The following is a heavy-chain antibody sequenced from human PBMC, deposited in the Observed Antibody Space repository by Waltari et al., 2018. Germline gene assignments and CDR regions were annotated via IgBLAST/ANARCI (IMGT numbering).Heavy chain of an antibody. CDR1: GYIFNDYY. CDR2: INPNGGAT. CDR3: ARLSEY. Sequence: QVDLVQSGPEVKKPGASVKVSCTPSGYIFNDYYLHWVRRAPGQGLEWMGWINPNGGATYYAPKFRDRVTITTDTSIRTVYMHLTSLTSDDTALYFCARLSEYWGQGTLITVSS. V-gene: IGHV1-2*02. J-gene: IGHJ4*02.